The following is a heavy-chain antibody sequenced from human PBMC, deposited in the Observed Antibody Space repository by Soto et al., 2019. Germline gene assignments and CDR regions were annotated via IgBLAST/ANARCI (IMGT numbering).Heavy chain of an antibody. CDR3: ARDDNPNLANGWYDPFEI. Sequence: GGSLRLSCAASGFTFSSYWMNWVRQAPGKGLEWVANIKQDGSEKNYVDSVKGRFTISRDNAKNSLYLQRNSLRAEDTAVYYCARDDNPNLANGWYDPFEIWGQGTMVT. CDR1: GFTFSSYW. D-gene: IGHD6-19*01. V-gene: IGHV3-7*01. CDR2: IKQDGSEK. J-gene: IGHJ3*02.